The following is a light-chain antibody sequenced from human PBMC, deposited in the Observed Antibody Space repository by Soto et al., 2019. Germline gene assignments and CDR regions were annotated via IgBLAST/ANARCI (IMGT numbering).Light chain of an antibody. J-gene: IGLJ1*01. CDR2: YDT. CDR3: QVWDSGSDQKV. Sequence: SYELTQPPSVSVAPGKTARITCGGNNIGSKNVHWYQQKAGQAPVLVIYYDTDRPSGIPERFSGSNSGNTATLTISRVEVGDEADYYWQVWDSGSDQKVFGTGTKLTVL. V-gene: IGLV3-21*04. CDR1: NIGSKN.